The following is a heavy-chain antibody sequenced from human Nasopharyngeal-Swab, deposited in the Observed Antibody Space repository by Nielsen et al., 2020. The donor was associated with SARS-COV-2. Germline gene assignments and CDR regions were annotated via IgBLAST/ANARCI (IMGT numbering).Heavy chain of an antibody. V-gene: IGHV4-59*08. Sequence: SETLSLTCTVSGGPISSYYWSWIRQPTGKGLEWIGYIYYSGSTNYNPSLKSRVTISVDTSKNQFSLKLSSVTAADTAVYYCARHERYGDYYYYGMDVWGQGTTVTVSS. CDR3: ARHERYGDYYYYGMDV. D-gene: IGHD4-17*01. J-gene: IGHJ6*02. CDR2: IYYSGST. CDR1: GGPISSYY.